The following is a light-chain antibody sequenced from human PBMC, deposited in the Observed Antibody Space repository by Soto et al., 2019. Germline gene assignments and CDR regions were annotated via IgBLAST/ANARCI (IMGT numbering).Light chain of an antibody. CDR3: QQRSLWPLT. V-gene: IGKV3-11*01. Sequence: EVVLTQSPSTLSLSPGDRATLSCRATQSVSNHLAWYQHRPGQAPRLLIYDASNRATDIPARFSGSGSGTDFTLTISSLEPEDSAVYYCQQRSLWPLTFGGGTKVEIK. J-gene: IGKJ4*01. CDR2: DAS. CDR1: QSVSNH.